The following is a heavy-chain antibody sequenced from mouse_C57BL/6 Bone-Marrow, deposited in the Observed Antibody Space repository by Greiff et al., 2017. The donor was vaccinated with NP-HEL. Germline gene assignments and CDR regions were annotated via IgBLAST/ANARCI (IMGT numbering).Heavy chain of an antibody. Sequence: EVKLVESGGGLVQPGGSLKLSCAASGFTFSDYGMAWVRQAPRKGPEWVAFISNLAYSIYYADTVTGRFTISRENAKNTLYLEMSSLRSEDTAMYYCARQDYGSSYTAWFAYWGQGTLVTVSA. CDR3: ARQDYGSSYTAWFAY. D-gene: IGHD1-1*01. J-gene: IGHJ3*01. CDR2: ISNLAYSI. V-gene: IGHV5-15*04. CDR1: GFTFSDYG.